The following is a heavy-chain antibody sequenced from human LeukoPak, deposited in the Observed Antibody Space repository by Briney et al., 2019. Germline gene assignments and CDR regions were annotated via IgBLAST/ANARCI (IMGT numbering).Heavy chain of an antibody. V-gene: IGHV4-61*02. Sequence: PSQNLSFTCTVSGGSISSGSDYWSWIRQPAGKGLEWIGRIYTSGSTDYNPSLKSRVTISVDTSKNQFSLKLSSVTAADTAVYYCARSPYCTNGVCYSRYYFDYWGQGTLVTVSS. CDR3: ARSPYCTNGVCYSRYYFDY. D-gene: IGHD2-8*01. CDR2: IYTSGST. CDR1: GGSISSGSDY. J-gene: IGHJ4*02.